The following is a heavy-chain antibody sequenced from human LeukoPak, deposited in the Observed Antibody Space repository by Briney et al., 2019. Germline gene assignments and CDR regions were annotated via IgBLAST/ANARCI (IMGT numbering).Heavy chain of an antibody. V-gene: IGHV4-59*01. Sequence: SETLSLTCTVSGGSITTYYWSWIRQPPGKGLEWIGYIYSTGSTKYNSSLKSRVTISVDTSKNRFSLNLTSVTAADTAVYYCGREAALDYWGQGTLVTVAS. J-gene: IGHJ4*02. CDR3: GREAALDY. D-gene: IGHD6-25*01. CDR1: GGSITTYY. CDR2: IYSTGST.